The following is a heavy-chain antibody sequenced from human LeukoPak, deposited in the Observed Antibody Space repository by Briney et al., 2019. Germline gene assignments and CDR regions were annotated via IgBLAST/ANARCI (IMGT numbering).Heavy chain of an antibody. CDR1: GFTFSTYS. CDR3: ARGRIYGSGSYLVY. V-gene: IGHV3-48*04. CDR2: ISSSGSTI. D-gene: IGHD3-10*01. Sequence: GGSLRLSCAASGFTFSTYSMNWVRQAPGKGLEWVSYISSSGSTIYYADSVKGRFTISRDNAKNTLYLQMNSLRAEDTAVYYCARGRIYGSGSYLVYWGQGTLVTVSS. J-gene: IGHJ4*02.